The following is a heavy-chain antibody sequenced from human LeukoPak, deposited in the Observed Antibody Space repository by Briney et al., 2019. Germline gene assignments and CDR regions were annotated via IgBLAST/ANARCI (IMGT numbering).Heavy chain of an antibody. Sequence: PGRSLRLSCAASGFTFDDYAMHWVRQAPGKGLEWVSGISWNSGSIGYADSVKGRFTISRDNAKNSLYLQMNSLRAEDTALYYCTKGEHYDFWSGPDYWGQGTLVTVSS. CDR1: GFTFDDYA. J-gene: IGHJ4*02. CDR3: TKGEHYDFWSGPDY. CDR2: ISWNSGSI. D-gene: IGHD3-3*01. V-gene: IGHV3-9*01.